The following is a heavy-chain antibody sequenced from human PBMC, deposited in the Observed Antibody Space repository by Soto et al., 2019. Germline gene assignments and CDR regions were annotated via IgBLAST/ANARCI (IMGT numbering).Heavy chain of an antibody. CDR3: ARVRRIGMSGSPGDS. CDR1: GYAISSGFY. J-gene: IGHJ4*02. D-gene: IGHD3-10*01. CDR2: IYFTGTT. V-gene: IGHV4-38-2*01. Sequence: SETLSLTCDVSGYAISSGFYWAWIRQPPGKRLEWIGNIYFTGTTSYNPSLKTRVTMSVDTSKNQFSLRLSSVTATDTAVFYCARVRRIGMSGSPGDSWGQGTQVTVSS.